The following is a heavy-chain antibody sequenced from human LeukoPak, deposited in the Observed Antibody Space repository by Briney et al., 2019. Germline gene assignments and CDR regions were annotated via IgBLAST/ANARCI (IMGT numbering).Heavy chain of an antibody. D-gene: IGHD3-10*01. CDR2: ISSGNDPI. CDR1: GFTFSTYE. CDR3: ARGYLSYGSGSYKIDY. V-gene: IGHV3-48*03. J-gene: IGHJ4*02. Sequence: GGSLRLSCAASGFTFSTYEMNWVRQAPGKGLEWVSYISSGNDPIYYADSVKGRFTISRDNAKNSLYLQMNSLRAEDTAVYYCARGYLSYGSGSYKIDYWGQGTLVIVSS.